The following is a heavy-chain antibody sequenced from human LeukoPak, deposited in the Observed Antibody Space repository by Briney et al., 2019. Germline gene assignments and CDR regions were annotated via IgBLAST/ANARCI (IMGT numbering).Heavy chain of an antibody. CDR2: ISYDGSNK. Sequence: GGSLRLSCAASGFTFSSYAMHWVRQAPGKGLEGVAVISYDGSNKYYAGSVKGRFTISRDNSKNTLYLQMNSLRAEDTAVYYCARVARGFGELGEYFDYWGQGTLVTVSS. CDR3: ARVARGFGELGEYFDY. J-gene: IGHJ4*02. V-gene: IGHV3-30*04. CDR1: GFTFSSYA. D-gene: IGHD3-10*01.